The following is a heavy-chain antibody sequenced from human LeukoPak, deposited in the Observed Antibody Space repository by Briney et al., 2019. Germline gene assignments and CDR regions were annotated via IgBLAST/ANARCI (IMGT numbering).Heavy chain of an antibody. CDR1: GFTLSGYW. D-gene: IGHD5-12*01. CDR3: ARGGYSFDY. J-gene: IGHJ4*02. Sequence: GGSLRLSCAASGFTLSGYWMSWVRQAPGKGLEWVARLHADGIERYYVDPVKGRFTISRDNAKNSLHLQMYSLRLDDTAVYYCARGGYSFDYLGQGTLVTVAS. V-gene: IGHV3-7*02. CDR2: LHADGIER.